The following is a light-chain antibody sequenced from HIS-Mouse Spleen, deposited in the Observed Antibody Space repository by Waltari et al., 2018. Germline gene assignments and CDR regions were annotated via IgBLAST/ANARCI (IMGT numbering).Light chain of an antibody. CDR2: QDS. J-gene: IGLJ2*01. CDR3: QAWDSSYSV. Sequence: SYELTQPPSVSVSPGQTASITCSGDTLGDKYACWYQQKPGQSPVLVIYQDSKRPSGIPERVAGSNSGNTATLTISGTQAMDEADYYCQAWDSSYSVVGGGTKLTVL. V-gene: IGLV3-1*01. CDR1: TLGDKY.